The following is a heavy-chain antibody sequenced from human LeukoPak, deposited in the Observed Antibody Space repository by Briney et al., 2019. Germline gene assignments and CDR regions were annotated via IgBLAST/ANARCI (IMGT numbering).Heavy chain of an antibody. CDR3: ARGGSGWHYFDY. D-gene: IGHD6-19*01. V-gene: IGHV1-2*07. J-gene: IGHJ4*02. CDR2: INPNSGDT. Sequence: ASVKVSCKASGYIFTAYHIQWVRQAPGQGLEWMGWINPNSGDTNYAHKFQGRVTMTRDTSISTSYMELSSLRSDDTAVYYCARGGSGWHYFDYWGQGTLVPVSS. CDR1: GYIFTAYH.